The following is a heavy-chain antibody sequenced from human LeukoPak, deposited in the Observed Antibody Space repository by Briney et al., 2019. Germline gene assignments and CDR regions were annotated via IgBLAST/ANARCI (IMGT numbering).Heavy chain of an antibody. Sequence: GGSVRLSCAVSAITLCNYGMIWVRQAPGRGLVWGAGISDSGGRKNYADAVKGRFTISRDNPKNTIYLQMNSLRAEDTAVYFCAKRGVVIRVILGGFHKEAYYFDSWGQGALVTVSS. CDR3: AKRGVVIRVILGGFHKEAYYFDS. CDR2: ISDSGGRK. CDR1: AITLCNYG. J-gene: IGHJ4*02. V-gene: IGHV3-23*01. D-gene: IGHD3-22*01.